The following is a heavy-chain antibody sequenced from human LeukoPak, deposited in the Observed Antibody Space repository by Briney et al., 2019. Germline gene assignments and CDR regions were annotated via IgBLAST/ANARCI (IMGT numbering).Heavy chain of an antibody. Sequence: GGSLRLSCAASGFTFSDYYMSWIRQAPGKGLEWVSYISSSGTTIYYVDSVKGRFTISRDNAKNSLYLQMNSLRAEDTAVYYCVRFVSTAAAGRSSGFDAWGQGTLVTVSS. D-gene: IGHD6-13*01. CDR1: GFTFSDYY. V-gene: IGHV3-11*01. CDR3: VRFVSTAAAGRSSGFDA. J-gene: IGHJ5*02. CDR2: ISSSGTTI.